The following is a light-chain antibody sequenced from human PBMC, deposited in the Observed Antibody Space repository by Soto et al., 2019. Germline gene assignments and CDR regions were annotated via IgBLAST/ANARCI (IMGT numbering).Light chain of an antibody. Sequence: DIQLTQSPSTLSASVGDRVTITCRASQNIGTWLAWYQHRPGEGPKLLIHDASTLESGVPSRFSGGGSATEFSLTINSLESGDSGTYHCQQYATYSPRTFGQGTKVDIK. J-gene: IGKJ1*01. CDR3: QQYATYSPRT. CDR1: QNIGTW. CDR2: DAS. V-gene: IGKV1-5*01.